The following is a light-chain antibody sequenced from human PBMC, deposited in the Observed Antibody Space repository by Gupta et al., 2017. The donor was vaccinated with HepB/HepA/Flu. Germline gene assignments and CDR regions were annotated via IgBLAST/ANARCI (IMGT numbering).Light chain of an antibody. J-gene: IGKJ1*01. CDR1: QSVTNNF. Sequence: GSQSVTNNFLAWYQQKPGQAPRLLIYGASSRATGIPDRFSGSGSGTDFTLTISRLEPEDFAVYFCQQYGNSPRTFGQGAKVEIK. CDR2: GAS. CDR3: QQYGNSPRT. V-gene: IGKV3-20*01.